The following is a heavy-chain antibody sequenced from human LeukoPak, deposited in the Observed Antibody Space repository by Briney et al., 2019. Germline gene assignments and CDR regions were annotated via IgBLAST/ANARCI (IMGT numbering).Heavy chain of an antibody. V-gene: IGHV3-23*01. Sequence: GGSLRLSCAASGFTFSSYAMSWVRQAPGKGLEWVSAISGSGGSTYYADSVKGRFTISRDNSKNTLYLQMNSLRAEDTAVYYCAKGGWIVDYYYYYMDVWGKGTTVTVSS. CDR2: ISGSGGST. CDR1: GFTFSSYA. J-gene: IGHJ6*03. CDR3: AKGGWIVDYYYYYMDV. D-gene: IGHD5-12*01.